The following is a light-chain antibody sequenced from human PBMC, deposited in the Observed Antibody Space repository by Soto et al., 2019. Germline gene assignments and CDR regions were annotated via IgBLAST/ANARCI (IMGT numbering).Light chain of an antibody. CDR1: TGEIGDSNY. CDR3: SSFRSSSTSYV. V-gene: IGLV2-14*03. Sequence: QSALTQPASVSGSPGQSFTISCTEPTGEIGDSNYVSWYQQHQGKPPKLVIYDVSNRPSGVSNRFSGSKSANPASLTSSGLQAEDEADYYCSSFRSSSTSYVFGTGTKVTVL. CDR2: DVS. J-gene: IGLJ1*01.